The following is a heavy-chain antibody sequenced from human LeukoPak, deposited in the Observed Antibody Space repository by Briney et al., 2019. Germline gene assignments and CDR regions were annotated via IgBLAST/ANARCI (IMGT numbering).Heavy chain of an antibody. CDR3: AKTEGSMTTVTTNDDAFDI. Sequence: PSETLSLTCTVSGGSISNNNYYWGWLRQPPGKGLEWIGSIYYSGSTYYNPSLKSRLTISVDTSKNHFSLNLSSVTAADTAVYYCAKTEGSMTTVTTNDDAFDIWGQGTMVTVSS. CDR2: IYYSGST. CDR1: GGSISNNNYY. V-gene: IGHV4-39*07. J-gene: IGHJ3*02. D-gene: IGHD4-11*01.